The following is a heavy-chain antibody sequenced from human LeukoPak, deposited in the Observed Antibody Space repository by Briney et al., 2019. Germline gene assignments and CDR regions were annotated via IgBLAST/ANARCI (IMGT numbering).Heavy chain of an antibody. CDR3: ARRLAVTGRYYFDY. V-gene: IGHV4-59*08. D-gene: IGHD6-19*01. Sequence: SETLSLTCSVSGGSISTYYWSWIRQPPGKGLEWMGYVYYSGITNYNPSLKSRVTISVDRSKSQFSLKLSSVTAADTAVYYCARRLAVTGRYYFDYWGQGTLVTVSS. CDR1: GGSISTYY. J-gene: IGHJ4*02. CDR2: VYYSGIT.